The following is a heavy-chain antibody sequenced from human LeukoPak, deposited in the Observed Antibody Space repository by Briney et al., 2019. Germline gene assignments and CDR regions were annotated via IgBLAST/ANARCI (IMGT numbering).Heavy chain of an antibody. CDR2: ITLSSSSI. CDR3: AKDWGYSYGYYGY. Sequence: GGSLRLSCAASGFNFNNYNMNWVRQAPGKGLEWVSYITLSSSSIYYADSVKGRFTISRDNAKNSLYLQMNSLRAEDTAVYYCAKDWGYSYGYYGYWGQGTLVTVSS. V-gene: IGHV3-48*01. CDR1: GFNFNNYN. D-gene: IGHD5-18*01. J-gene: IGHJ4*02.